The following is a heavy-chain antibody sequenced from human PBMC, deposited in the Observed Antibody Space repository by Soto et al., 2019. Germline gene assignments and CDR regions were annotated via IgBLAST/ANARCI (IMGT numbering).Heavy chain of an antibody. J-gene: IGHJ6*02. CDR3: ARDYRLSCGMDV. Sequence: QVQLVQSGAEVKKPGSSVKVSCKASGGTFSSYAISWVRQAPGQGLEWMGGIIPTFGTANYAQKFQGRVTITADKSTSTAYMELSSLRSEDTAVNYGARDYRLSCGMDVWGRGTTVRVSS. CDR2: IIPTFGTA. CDR1: GGTFSSYA. V-gene: IGHV1-69*06. D-gene: IGHD3-16*02.